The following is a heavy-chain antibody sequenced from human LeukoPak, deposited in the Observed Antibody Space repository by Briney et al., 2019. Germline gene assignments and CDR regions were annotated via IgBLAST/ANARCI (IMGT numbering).Heavy chain of an antibody. D-gene: IGHD3-22*01. Sequence: HPGTSLRLSCATSGFTFSTYVMHWVRQAPGKGLEWVSYISSSSSTIYYADSVKGRFTISRDNAKNSLYLQMNSLRAEDTAVYYCARKSSGPYSQIDYWGQGTLVTVSS. CDR2: ISSSSSTI. J-gene: IGHJ4*02. CDR3: ARKSSGPYSQIDY. V-gene: IGHV3-48*04. CDR1: GFTFSTYV.